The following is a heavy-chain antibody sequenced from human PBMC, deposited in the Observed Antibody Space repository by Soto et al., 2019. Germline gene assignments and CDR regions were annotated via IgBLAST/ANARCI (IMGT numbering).Heavy chain of an antibody. CDR2: IRLGGVT. CDR3: ARGAPGY. Sequence: QVQLQQWGAGLLKPSETLSLTCAVYGGSFSDYAWTWIRQPPGKGLEWIGQIRLGGVTTYNPSLMSRATISVETSKNLFSLKLSSVAAADAAVYCCARGAPGYWGAGALVTVSS. V-gene: IGHV4-34*02. CDR1: GGSFSDYA. J-gene: IGHJ4*02.